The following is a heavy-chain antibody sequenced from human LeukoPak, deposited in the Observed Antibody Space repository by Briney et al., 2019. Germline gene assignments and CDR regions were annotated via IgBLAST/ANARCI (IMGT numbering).Heavy chain of an antibody. J-gene: IGHJ6*03. D-gene: IGHD3-9*01. CDR2: IRQDGSEK. CDR3: AKETGYYYYYYMDV. V-gene: IGHV3-7*01. CDR1: GLTFSNYW. Sequence: PGGSLRLSCAASGLTFSNYWMSWVRQAPGKGLEWVANIRQDGSEKYYVDSVKGRFTISRDNSKNTLYLQMNSLRAEDTAVYYCAKETGYYYYYYMDVWGKGTTVTVSS.